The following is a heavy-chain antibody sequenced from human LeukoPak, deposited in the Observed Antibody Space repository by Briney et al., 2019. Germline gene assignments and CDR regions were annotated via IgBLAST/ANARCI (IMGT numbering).Heavy chain of an antibody. J-gene: IGHJ4*02. V-gene: IGHV4-34*01. CDR3: ARGQGIAAAPYYFDY. CDR1: GGSFSGYY. CDR2: INHSGST. D-gene: IGHD6-13*01. Sequence: PSETLSLTCAVYGGSFSGYYWSWIRQPPGKGLEWIGEINHSGSTNYNPSLKSRVTISVDTSKNQFSLKLSSVTAADTAVYYCARGQGIAAAPYYFDYWGQGTLVTVTS.